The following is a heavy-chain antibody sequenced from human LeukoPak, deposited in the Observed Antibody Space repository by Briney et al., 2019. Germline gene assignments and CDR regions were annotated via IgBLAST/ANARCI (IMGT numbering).Heavy chain of an antibody. CDR3: ARLRYSSGWYRY. D-gene: IGHD6-19*01. CDR2: IYYSGST. V-gene: IGHV4-59*08. Sequence: SETLSLTCTVSGGSISSYYWSWIRQPPGKGLERIGYIYYSGSTNYNPSLKSRVTISVDTSKNQFSLKLSSVTAADTAVYYCARLRYSSGWYRYWGQGTLVTVSS. J-gene: IGHJ4*02. CDR1: GGSISSYY.